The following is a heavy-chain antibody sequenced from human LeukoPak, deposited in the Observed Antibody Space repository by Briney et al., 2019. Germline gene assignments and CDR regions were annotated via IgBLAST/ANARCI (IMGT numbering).Heavy chain of an antibody. J-gene: IGHJ4*02. CDR1: GFTFSSYA. CDR2: ISGSGGST. Sequence: PGGSLRLSCAASGFTFSSYAMSWVRQAPGKGLEWVSAISGSGGSTYYADSVKGRFTISRDNSKNTLYLQMNSLRAEDTAVYYYAKGITYYYDSSGYYLPRLFDYWGQGTLVTVSS. V-gene: IGHV3-23*01. D-gene: IGHD3-22*01. CDR3: AKGITYYYDSSGYYLPRLFDY.